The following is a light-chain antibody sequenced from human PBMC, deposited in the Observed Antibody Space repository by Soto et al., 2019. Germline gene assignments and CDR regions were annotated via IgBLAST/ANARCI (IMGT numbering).Light chain of an antibody. V-gene: IGKV3-11*01. Sequence: EIVLTQSPDTLSLFPGEIATLSCRASQNVGNYLAWYQEKPGQAPRILISDSSNRATGIPARFSGSGSGTDFTLTISGLEPDDFALYFCQQRADWPITFGPGTKVDV. CDR2: DSS. CDR1: QNVGNY. CDR3: QQRADWPIT. J-gene: IGKJ3*01.